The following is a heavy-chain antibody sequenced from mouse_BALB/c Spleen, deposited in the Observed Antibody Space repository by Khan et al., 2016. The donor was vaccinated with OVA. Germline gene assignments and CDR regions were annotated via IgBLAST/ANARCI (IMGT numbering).Heavy chain of an antibody. CDR3: ARVYGGDFDY. D-gene: IGHD1-1*01. V-gene: IGHV3-2*02. CDR2: ISYSGNT. Sequence: EVQLQESGPGLVRPSQSLSLTCTVTGYSIASDYAWNWIRQFPGNKLEWMGFISYSGNTNYNPSLKSRISITLDTSKHQFFLQLNSVTTEDTARYYCARVYGGDFDYWGQGTPLTVSS. CDR1: GYSIASDYA. J-gene: IGHJ2*01.